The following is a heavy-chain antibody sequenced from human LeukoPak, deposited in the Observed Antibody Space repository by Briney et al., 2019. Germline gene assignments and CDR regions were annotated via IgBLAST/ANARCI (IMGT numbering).Heavy chain of an antibody. CDR2: TYYRSKWYN. J-gene: IGHJ4*02. Sequence: SQTLSLTCVVSGDSVSSKNGAWNWIRQSPSRGLEWLGGTYYRSKWYNDYAESMEGRMTISQDTSKNQYSLHLNSVTPDDTAVYYCARDFGTTGWHTFDHWGQGTLVTVSS. CDR3: ARDFGTTGWHTFDH. V-gene: IGHV6-1*01. D-gene: IGHD6-19*01. CDR1: GDSVSSKNGA.